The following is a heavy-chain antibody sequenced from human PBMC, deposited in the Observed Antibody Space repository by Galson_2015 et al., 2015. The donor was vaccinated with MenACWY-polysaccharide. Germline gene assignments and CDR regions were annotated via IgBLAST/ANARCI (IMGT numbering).Heavy chain of an antibody. Sequence: QSGAEVKKPGESLKISCKGSGYSFTTYWIAWVRQMPGKGLEWMGIIYPGDSDTRYSPSFQGQAIISADKSGDTAYLQWSSLKASDTAMYYCARRFWNLEYLDWWGQGTLVTVSS. D-gene: IGHD1-1*01. CDR2: IYPGDSDT. CDR3: ARRFWNLEYLDW. CDR1: GYSFTTYW. J-gene: IGHJ4*02. V-gene: IGHV5-51*03.